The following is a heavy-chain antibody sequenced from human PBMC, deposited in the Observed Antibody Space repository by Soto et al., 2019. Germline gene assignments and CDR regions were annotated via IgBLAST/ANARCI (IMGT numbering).Heavy chain of an antibody. CDR3: ARDPSYYDSSGYYSVDYFDY. D-gene: IGHD3-22*01. V-gene: IGHV3-21*01. CDR1: GFTFSSYS. Sequence: EVQLVESGGGLVKPGGYLRLSCAASGFTFSSYSMNWVRQAPGKGLEWVSSISSSSSYIYYADSVEGRFTISRDNAKNSLYLQMNSLRAEDTAVYYCARDPSYYDSSGYYSVDYFDYWGQGTLVTVSS. J-gene: IGHJ4*02. CDR2: ISSSSSYI.